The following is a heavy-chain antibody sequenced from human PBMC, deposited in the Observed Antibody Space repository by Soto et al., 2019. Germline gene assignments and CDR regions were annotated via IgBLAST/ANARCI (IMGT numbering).Heavy chain of an antibody. CDR1: GGTFSSYA. CDR2: IIPIFGTA. CDR3: ARGPTVGFNPNNWFDP. J-gene: IGHJ5*02. D-gene: IGHD3-10*01. V-gene: IGHV1-69*01. Sequence: QVQLVQSGAEVKKPGSSVKVSCKASGGTFSSYAISWVRQAPGQGLEWMGGIIPIFGTANYAQKFQGRVTITAGESTSTPYMELSSLRSEDTAVYYCARGPTVGFNPNNWFDPWGQGTLVTVSS.